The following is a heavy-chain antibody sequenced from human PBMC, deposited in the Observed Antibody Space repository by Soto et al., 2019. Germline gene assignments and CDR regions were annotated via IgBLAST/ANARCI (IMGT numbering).Heavy chain of an antibody. D-gene: IGHD6-6*01. J-gene: IGHJ6*03. Sequence: ASVKVSCKASGYTFTGYYMHWVRQAPGQGLEWMGWINPNSGGTNYAQKFQGWVTMTRDTSISTAYMELSRLRSDDTAVYYCAREAGSSDYYYYYMDVWGKGTTVTVS. CDR2: INPNSGGT. CDR3: AREAGSSDYYYYYMDV. CDR1: GYTFTGYY. V-gene: IGHV1-2*04.